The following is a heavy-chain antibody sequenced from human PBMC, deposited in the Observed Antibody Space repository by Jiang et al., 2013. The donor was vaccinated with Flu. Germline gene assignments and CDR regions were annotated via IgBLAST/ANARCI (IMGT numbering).Heavy chain of an antibody. CDR2: INHSGST. D-gene: IGHD3-10*01. CDR3: ARGYYGSGYGMDV. Sequence: TLSLTCAVYGGSFSGYYWSWIRQPQEGWSGLGINHSGSTNYNPSLKSRVTISVDTSKNQFSLKLSSVTAADTAVYYCARGYYGSGYGMDVWGQGTTVTVSS. CDR1: GGSFSGYY. J-gene: IGHJ6*02. V-gene: IGHV4-34*01.